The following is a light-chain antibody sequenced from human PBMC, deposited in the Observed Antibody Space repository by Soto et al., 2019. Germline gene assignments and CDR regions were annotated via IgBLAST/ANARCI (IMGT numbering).Light chain of an antibody. CDR2: DAS. Sequence: DIQMTQSPSTLSASVGDRVTITCLASQSISSWLAWYQQKPGKAPKLLIYDASSLESGVPSRFSGSGSGTEFTLTISSLQPDDFATYYCQQYNSYQYTFGQGTKLEIK. CDR1: QSISSW. J-gene: IGKJ2*01. V-gene: IGKV1-5*01. CDR3: QQYNSYQYT.